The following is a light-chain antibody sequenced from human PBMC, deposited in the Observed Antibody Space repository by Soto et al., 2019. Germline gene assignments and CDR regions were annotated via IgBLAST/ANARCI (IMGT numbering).Light chain of an antibody. Sequence: EKMLTHSPGTLSLSPKERATLSCMASQNLGTLYLAWFQQKSGQAPRLLIYSASRRATGIPDRFTGSGSGTDFTLTINRVEPEDVAVYFCQQDAGSPRTFGQGTKV. CDR3: QQDAGSPRT. J-gene: IGKJ1*01. CDR1: QNLGTLY. V-gene: IGKV3-20*01. CDR2: SAS.